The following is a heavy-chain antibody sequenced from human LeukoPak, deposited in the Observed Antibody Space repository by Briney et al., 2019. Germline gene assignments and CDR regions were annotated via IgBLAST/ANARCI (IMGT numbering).Heavy chain of an antibody. CDR3: TTEIVTFGGHKFDY. CDR2: IKSKTDGGTT. Sequence: GGSLRLSCAASGFTFSNAWMSWVRQAPGKGLEWVGRIKSKTDGGTTDYAAPVKGRFTISRDDSKNTLYLQMNSLKTEDTAVYYCTTEIVTFGGHKFDYWGQGTLVTVSS. D-gene: IGHD3-16*01. J-gene: IGHJ4*02. CDR1: GFTFSNAW. V-gene: IGHV3-15*01.